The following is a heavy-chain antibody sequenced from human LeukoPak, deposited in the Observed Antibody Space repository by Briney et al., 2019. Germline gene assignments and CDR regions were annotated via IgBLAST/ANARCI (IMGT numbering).Heavy chain of an antibody. CDR3: ARLGRAWTLRGTVDY. Sequence: PETLSLTCTVSGGSISSSSYYWGWIRQPPGKGLEWIGSIYYSGSTYYNPSLKSRVTISVDTSKNQFSLKLSSVTAADTAVYYCARLGRAWTLRGTVDYWGQGTLVTVSS. V-gene: IGHV4-39*01. CDR1: GGSISSSSYY. D-gene: IGHD3-10*01. CDR2: IYYSGST. J-gene: IGHJ4*02.